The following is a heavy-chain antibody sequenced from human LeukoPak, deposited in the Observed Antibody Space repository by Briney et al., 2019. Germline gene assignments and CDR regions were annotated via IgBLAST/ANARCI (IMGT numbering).Heavy chain of an antibody. V-gene: IGHV3-11*04. Sequence: PGGSLRLSCAASGFTFSDYYMSWIRQAPRKGLEWVSYISSSGSTIYYADSVKGRFTISRDNAKNSLYLQMNSLRAEDTAVYYCASSRVTSDAFDIWGQGTMVTVSS. D-gene: IGHD4-23*01. CDR1: GFTFSDYY. J-gene: IGHJ3*02. CDR2: ISSSGSTI. CDR3: ASSRVTSDAFDI.